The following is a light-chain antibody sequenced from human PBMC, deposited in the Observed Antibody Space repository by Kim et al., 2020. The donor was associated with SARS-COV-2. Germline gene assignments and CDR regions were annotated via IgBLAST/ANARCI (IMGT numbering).Light chain of an antibody. CDR1: QSISKC. CDR2: GAS. CDR3: QQSYSTPPT. V-gene: IGKV1-39*01. Sequence: AAVGDRVTITCRASQSISKCFNWNRQKPGGAPTLLIYGASRLQSGVPSRLSGSGSGTDFTLTISSLQPEDFATYYCQQSYSTPPTFGQGTKVDI. J-gene: IGKJ1*01.